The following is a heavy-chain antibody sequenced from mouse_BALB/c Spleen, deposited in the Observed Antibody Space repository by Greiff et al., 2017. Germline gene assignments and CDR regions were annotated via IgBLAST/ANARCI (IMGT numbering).Heavy chain of an antibody. V-gene: IGHV5-12-1*01. CDR1: GFAFSSYD. CDR3: ARHGRYSWFAY. CDR2: ISSGGGST. Sequence: EVKLVESGGGLVKPGGSLKLSCAASGFAFSSYDMSWVRQTPEKRLEWVAYISSGGGSTYYPDTVKGRFTISRDTAKNTLYLQMSSLKSEDTAMYYCARHGRYSWFAYWGQGTLVTVSA. J-gene: IGHJ3*01. D-gene: IGHD2-14*01.